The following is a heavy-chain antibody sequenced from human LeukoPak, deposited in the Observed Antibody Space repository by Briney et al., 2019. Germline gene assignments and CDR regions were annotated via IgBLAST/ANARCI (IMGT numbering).Heavy chain of an antibody. D-gene: IGHD3-10*01. CDR1: GYSFTNYW. Sequence: GESLKISCKGSGYSFTNYWIGWVRQMPGKGLEWMGIIYPGDSDTRYSPSFQGQVTISADKSISTAYLQWSSLKASDTAMYYCASCVGRGVISYYFDYWGQGTLVTVSS. CDR3: ASCVGRGVISYYFDY. CDR2: IYPGDSDT. J-gene: IGHJ4*02. V-gene: IGHV5-51*01.